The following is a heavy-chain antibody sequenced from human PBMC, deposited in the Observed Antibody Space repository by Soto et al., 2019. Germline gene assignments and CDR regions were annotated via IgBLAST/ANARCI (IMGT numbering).Heavy chain of an antibody. V-gene: IGHV3-21*01. CDR2: ISSSSSYI. Sequence: GGSLRLSCAAPGFTFSSYSMNWVRQAPGKGLEWVSSISSSSSYIYYADSVKGRFTISRDNAKNSLYLQMNSLRSEDTAVYYCARGPVLRYFDWSRASFDPWGQGILVTVSS. D-gene: IGHD3-9*01. CDR3: ARGPVLRYFDWSRASFDP. J-gene: IGHJ5*02. CDR1: GFTFSSYS.